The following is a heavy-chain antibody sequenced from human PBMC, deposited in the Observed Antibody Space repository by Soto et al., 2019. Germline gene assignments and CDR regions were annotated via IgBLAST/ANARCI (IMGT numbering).Heavy chain of an antibody. CDR1: GYTFAVYY. CDR3: AREDGDWYGMDV. CDR2: INPNSGGT. J-gene: IGHJ6*02. D-gene: IGHD2-21*02. V-gene: IGHV1-2*02. Sequence: ASVKVSSRASGYTFAVYYRHWVRQAPGQGLEWMGWINPNSGGTNYAQKFQGRVTITRDTSISTAYMELSRLRSDDTAVYYCAREDGDWYGMDVWGQGTTVTLSS.